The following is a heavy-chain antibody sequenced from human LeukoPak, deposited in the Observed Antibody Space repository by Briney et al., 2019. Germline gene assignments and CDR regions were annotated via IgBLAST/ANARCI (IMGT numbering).Heavy chain of an antibody. V-gene: IGHV1-18*01. CDR1: GYTFTSYG. J-gene: IGHJ5*02. CDR2: ISAYNGNT. CDR3: AIQTYCGGDCYSFWFDP. D-gene: IGHD2-21*02. Sequence: ASVKVSCKASGYTFTSYGISWVRQAPGQGVEWMGWISAYNGNTNYAQKLQGRVTMTTDTSTSTAYMELRSLRSDDTAVYYCAIQTYCGGDCYSFWFDPWGQGTLVTVSS.